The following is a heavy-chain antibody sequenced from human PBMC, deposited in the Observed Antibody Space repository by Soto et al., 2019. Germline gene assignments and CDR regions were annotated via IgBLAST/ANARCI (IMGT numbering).Heavy chain of an antibody. Sequence: SETLSLTCAVYGGSFSGYYWSWIRQPPGKGLEWIGEINHSGSTNYNPSLKSRVTISVDTSKNQFSLKLSSVTAADTAVYYCARGCRFGVIGGMDVWGQGTTVTVS. CDR2: INHSGST. CDR3: ARGCRFGVIGGMDV. J-gene: IGHJ6*02. CDR1: GGSFSGYY. D-gene: IGHD3-10*01. V-gene: IGHV4-34*01.